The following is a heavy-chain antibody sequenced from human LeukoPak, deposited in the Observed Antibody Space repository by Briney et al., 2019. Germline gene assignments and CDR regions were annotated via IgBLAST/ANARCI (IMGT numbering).Heavy chain of an antibody. CDR1: GFPFSDFS. Sequence: GGSLRLSCATSGFPFSDFSMTWVRQAPGKGLEWISTTNSGGTTTYYAESVKGRFTISRDNFKNALYLQMSSLRVEDTAVYFCARITTNGYFEYWGQGTLVTVSS. CDR3: ARITTNGYFEY. J-gene: IGHJ4*02. D-gene: IGHD1-1*01. CDR2: TNSGGTTT. V-gene: IGHV3-23*01.